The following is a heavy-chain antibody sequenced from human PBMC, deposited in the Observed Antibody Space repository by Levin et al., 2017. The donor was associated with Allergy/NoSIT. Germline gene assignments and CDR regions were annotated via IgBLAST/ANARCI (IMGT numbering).Heavy chain of an antibody. J-gene: IGHJ3*02. D-gene: IGHD3-10*01. CDR1: GFTFSSYG. CDR2: ISYDGSNK. V-gene: IGHV3-30*18. CDR3: AKGRHGSGSSPRAFDI. Sequence: GGSLRLSCAASGFTFSSYGMHWVRQAPGKGLEWVAVISYDGSNKYYADSVKGRFTISRDNSKNTLYLQMNSLRAEDTAVYYCAKGRHGSGSSPRAFDIWGQGTMVTVSS.